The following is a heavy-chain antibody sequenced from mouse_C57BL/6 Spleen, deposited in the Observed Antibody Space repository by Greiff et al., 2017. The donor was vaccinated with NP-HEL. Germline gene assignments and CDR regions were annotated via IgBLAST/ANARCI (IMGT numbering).Heavy chain of an antibody. Sequence: QVQLQQSGPELVKPGASVKISCKASGYAFSSSWMNWVKQRPGKGLEWIGRIYPGDGDTNYNGKFKGKATLTADKSSSTAYMQLSSLTSEDSAVYFCAVITTVVATDGYFEVWGTGTTVTVSA. J-gene: IGHJ1*03. CDR1: GYAFSSSW. V-gene: IGHV1-82*01. CDR3: AVITTVVATDGYFEV. D-gene: IGHD1-1*01. CDR2: IYPGDGDT.